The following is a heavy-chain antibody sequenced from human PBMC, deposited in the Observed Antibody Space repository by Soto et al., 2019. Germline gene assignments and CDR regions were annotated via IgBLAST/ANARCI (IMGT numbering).Heavy chain of an antibody. J-gene: IGHJ4*02. CDR3: ARAPILVSVTLHENYFDS. CDR2: IIPIFDTT. Sequence: QLHLVQSGAEVKKPGSSLKVSCKASGGTFSNSGISWVRQAPGQGLEWMGGIIPIFDTTNYAQKLQGRITIIADESKHTVYIEVRNLRSADTGVYYCARAPILVSVTLHENYFDSWGQGTLVTVSS. CDR1: GGTFSNSG. D-gene: IGHD2-21*02. V-gene: IGHV1-69*01.